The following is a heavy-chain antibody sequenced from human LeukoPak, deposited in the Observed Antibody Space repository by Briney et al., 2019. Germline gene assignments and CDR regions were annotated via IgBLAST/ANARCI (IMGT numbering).Heavy chain of an antibody. D-gene: IGHD6-19*01. CDR1: GFTFSSYE. CDR3: AKDLGGWSNWFDP. V-gene: IGHV3-48*03. CDR2: ISSSGSTI. Sequence: GGSLRLSCAASGFTFSSYEMNWVRQAPGKGLEWVSYISSSGSTIYYADSVKGRFTISRDNAKNSLYLQMNSLRSEDTGVYYCAKDLGGWSNWFDPWGQGTPVTVSS. J-gene: IGHJ5*02.